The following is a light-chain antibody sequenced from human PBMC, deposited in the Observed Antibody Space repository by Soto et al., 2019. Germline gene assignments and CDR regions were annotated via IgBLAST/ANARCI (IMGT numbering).Light chain of an antibody. Sequence: EFVLTQSPGTLSLSPGERATLSCRASQTVRNNYLAWYQQKLGQAPRLLIYDASKRATGIPARFSGSGSGTDFTLTISGLEPEDFAVYYCQHRSNWPIAFGQGTRLEIK. CDR3: QHRSNWPIA. CDR1: QTVRNNY. CDR2: DAS. J-gene: IGKJ5*01. V-gene: IGKV3-11*01.